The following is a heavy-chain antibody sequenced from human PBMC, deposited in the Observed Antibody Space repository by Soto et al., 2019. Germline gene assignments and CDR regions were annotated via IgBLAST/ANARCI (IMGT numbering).Heavy chain of an antibody. Sequence: QVQLVESGGGVVQPGRSLRLSCAASGFTFSSYAMHWVRQAPGKGLEWVAVISYDGSNKYYADSVKGRFTISRDNSKNTLYLQMNSLRAEDTAVYYCARDGQPQYYDFWSGYLRWFDPWGQGTLVTVSS. J-gene: IGHJ5*02. D-gene: IGHD3-3*01. CDR1: GFTFSSYA. CDR3: ARDGQPQYYDFWSGYLRWFDP. V-gene: IGHV3-30-3*01. CDR2: ISYDGSNK.